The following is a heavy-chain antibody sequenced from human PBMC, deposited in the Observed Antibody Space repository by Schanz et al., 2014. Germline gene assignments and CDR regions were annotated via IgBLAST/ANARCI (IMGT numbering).Heavy chain of an antibody. D-gene: IGHD4-17*01. CDR2: INPNSGGT. J-gene: IGHJ4*02. CDR3: ARELRLEYYFDY. CDR1: GYTFTNYA. V-gene: IGHV1-2*02. Sequence: QVQLVQSGSELKKPGASVKVSCKASGYTFTNYAMHWVRQAPGQGLEWMGRINPNSGGTNYAQKFQGRVTMTRDTSISTAYMELSSLRSDDTAVYYCARELRLEYYFDYWGQGTQVTVSS.